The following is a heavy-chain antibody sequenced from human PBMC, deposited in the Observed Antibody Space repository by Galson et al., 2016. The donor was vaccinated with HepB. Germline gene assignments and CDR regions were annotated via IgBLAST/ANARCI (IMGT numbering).Heavy chain of an antibody. CDR3: AKDGRIYCSSASCHDHFHY. J-gene: IGHJ4*02. CDR2: GSNK. V-gene: IGHV3-30*02. D-gene: IGHD2-2*01. Sequence: GSNKKYADSVKGRFTISRDNSKKTLYLQMNSLRAEDTAVYYCAKDGRIYCSSASCHDHFHYWGQGTLVTVSS.